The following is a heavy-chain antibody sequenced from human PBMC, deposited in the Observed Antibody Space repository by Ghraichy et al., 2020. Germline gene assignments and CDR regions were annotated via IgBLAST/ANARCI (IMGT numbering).Heavy chain of an antibody. D-gene: IGHD2-8*02. Sequence: GGSLRLSCAASGFTFSSYGMHWVRQAPGKGLEWVAVIWYDGSNKYYADSVKGRFTISRDNSQDTLYLQMNSLRAEDTAVYYCARDWSGTFDIWGQGTMVTVSS. CDR3: ARDWSGTFDI. V-gene: IGHV3-33*01. J-gene: IGHJ3*02. CDR2: IWYDGSNK. CDR1: GFTFSSYG.